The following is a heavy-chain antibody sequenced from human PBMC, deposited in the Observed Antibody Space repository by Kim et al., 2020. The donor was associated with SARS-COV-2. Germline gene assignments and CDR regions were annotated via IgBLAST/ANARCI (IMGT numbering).Heavy chain of an antibody. D-gene: IGHD3-10*01. Sequence: GGSLRLSCAASGFTFSSYGMHWVRQAPGKGLEWVAVISYDGSNKYYADSVKGRFTISRDNSKNTLYLQMNSLRAEDTAVYYCAKDQGGVIWFGELLFLSGGMDVGGQGTTVTVSS. V-gene: IGHV3-30*18. CDR1: GFTFSSYG. CDR3: AKDQGGVIWFGELLFLSGGMDV. CDR2: ISYDGSNK. J-gene: IGHJ6*02.